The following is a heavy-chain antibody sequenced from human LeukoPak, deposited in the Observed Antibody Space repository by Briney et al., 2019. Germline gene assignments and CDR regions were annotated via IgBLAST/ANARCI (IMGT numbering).Heavy chain of an antibody. J-gene: IGHJ3*02. CDR1: RFTFSMYG. D-gene: IGHD3-9*01. V-gene: IGHV3-48*04. CDR3: AREVSLRYFDWSGMGAFDI. CDR2: ISSSSSTI. Sequence: GGSLRLSCAASRFTFSMYGMRWVRQAPGKGLEWVSYISSSSSTIYYADSVEGRFTISRDNAKNSLYLQMNSLRAEDTAVYYCAREVSLRYFDWSGMGAFDIWGQGTMVTVSS.